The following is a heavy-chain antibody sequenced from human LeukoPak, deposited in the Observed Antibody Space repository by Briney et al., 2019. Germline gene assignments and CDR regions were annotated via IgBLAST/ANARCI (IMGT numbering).Heavy chain of an antibody. V-gene: IGHV1-2*06. J-gene: IGHJ4*02. CDR2: INPKSGGT. D-gene: IGHD1-26*01. Sequence: ASVKVSCKASGYTFIDYYIHWVRQAPGQGLEWMGRINPKSGGTNRAQKFQGRVTMTRDTSISTAYMELSSLRSDDTAVYFCARETYNGRYYYFDYWGQGTLVTVSS. CDR3: ARETYNGRYYYFDY. CDR1: GYTFIDYY.